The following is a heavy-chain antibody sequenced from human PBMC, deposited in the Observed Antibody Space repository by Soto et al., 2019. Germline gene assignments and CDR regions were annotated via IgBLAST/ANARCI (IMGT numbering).Heavy chain of an antibody. CDR1: GGSISSGDYY. D-gene: IGHD3-22*01. CDR3: AREGAYCDSSGYYKVYFDY. CDR2: IYYSGST. J-gene: IGHJ4*02. V-gene: IGHV4-30-4*01. Sequence: SETLSLTCTVSGGSISSGDYYWSWIRQPPGKGLEWIGYIYYSGSTYYNPSLKSRVTISVDTSKNQFSLKLSSVTAADTAVYYCAREGAYCDSSGYYKVYFDYWGQGTLVTVSS.